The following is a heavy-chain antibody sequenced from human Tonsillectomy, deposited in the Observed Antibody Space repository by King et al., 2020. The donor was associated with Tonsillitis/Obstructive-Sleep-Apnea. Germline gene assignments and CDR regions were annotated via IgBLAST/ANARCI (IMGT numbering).Heavy chain of an antibody. CDR3: ARVAADDAFDI. V-gene: IGHV1-2*06. CDR2: INPNSGGK. J-gene: IGHJ3*02. CDR1: GYTFTGYY. D-gene: IGHD6-25*01. Sequence: QLVQSGAEVKKPGASVKVSCKASGYTFTGYYMHWVRQAPGQGLEWMGRINPNSGGKNYAQKFQGRVTLTRDTSISTAYMELSRLRSDDTAVFYCARVAADDAFDIWGQGTMVTVSS.